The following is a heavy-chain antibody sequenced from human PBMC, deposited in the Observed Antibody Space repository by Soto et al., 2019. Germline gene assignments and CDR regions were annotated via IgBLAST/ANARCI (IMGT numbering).Heavy chain of an antibody. CDR2: INHTGST. J-gene: IGHJ6*02. Sequence: SETLSLTCAVYGGSFSGYYWSWIRQPPGKGLEWIGEINHTGSTNYNPSLKSRVTISLDTSKNQFSLKLISVTAADTALYYCARIVPGYYGIHVWGPGTPVTVSS. V-gene: IGHV4-34*01. CDR1: GGSFSGYY. D-gene: IGHD1-26*01. CDR3: ARIVPGYYGIHV.